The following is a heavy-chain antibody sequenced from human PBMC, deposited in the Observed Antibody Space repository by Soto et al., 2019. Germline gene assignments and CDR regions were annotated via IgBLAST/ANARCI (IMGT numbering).Heavy chain of an antibody. CDR1: GFAFSSYA. CDR3: ARAYPLPGRYNFDY. D-gene: IGHD1-1*01. J-gene: IGHJ4*02. Sequence: QVQLVESGGGVVQPGGSLRLSCSASGFAFSSYAMHWVRQAPGKGLEWVAVLSNNGKNKFYADSVNGRFTLSRDNSENTMSLQMDSLRRDNTAFYYCARAYPLPGRYNFDYWGQGSLVPVSS. CDR2: LSNNGKNK. V-gene: IGHV3-30*04.